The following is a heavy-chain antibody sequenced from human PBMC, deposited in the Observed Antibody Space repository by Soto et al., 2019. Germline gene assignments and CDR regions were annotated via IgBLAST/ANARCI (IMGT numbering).Heavy chain of an antibody. J-gene: IGHJ5*02. Sequence: ASVKVSCKASGYTFTGYYMHWVRQAPGQGLEWMGWINPNSGGTNYAQKFQGWVTMTRDTSISTAYMELSRLRSDDTAVYYCARESRSTIFGVVTYNWFDPWGQGTLVTVSS. V-gene: IGHV1-2*04. CDR1: GYTFTGYY. CDR2: INPNSGGT. D-gene: IGHD3-3*01. CDR3: ARESRSTIFGVVTYNWFDP.